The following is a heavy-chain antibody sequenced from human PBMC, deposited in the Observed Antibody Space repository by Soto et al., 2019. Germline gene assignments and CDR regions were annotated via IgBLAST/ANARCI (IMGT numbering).Heavy chain of an antibody. CDR1: GFTFSSYA. Sequence: QVQLVESGGGVVQPGRSLTLSCVASGFTFSSYAMHWVRQAPGKGLEWVAVISNAGSIKNYADSVKDRFTISRDNSKNTVFLHMNSLRAEDTALYYCARDHGAVAPTHIKSWGQGTLVTVSS. CDR2: ISNAGSIK. CDR3: ARDHGAVAPTHIKS. V-gene: IGHV3-30-3*01. J-gene: IGHJ4*02. D-gene: IGHD5-12*01.